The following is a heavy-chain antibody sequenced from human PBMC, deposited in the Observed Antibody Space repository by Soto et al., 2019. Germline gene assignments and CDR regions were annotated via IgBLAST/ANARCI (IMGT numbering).Heavy chain of an antibody. CDR2: IIPILGIA. CDR3: AGDYGGNSVLDY. Sequence: QVQLVQSGAEVKKPGSSVKVSCKASGGTFSSYTISWVRQAPGQGLEWMGRIIPILGIANYAQKFQGRVTITADKSTSTAYMELSSLRSEDTAVYYCAGDYGGNSVLDYWGQGTLVTVSS. CDR1: GGTFSSYT. J-gene: IGHJ4*02. D-gene: IGHD4-17*01. V-gene: IGHV1-69*02.